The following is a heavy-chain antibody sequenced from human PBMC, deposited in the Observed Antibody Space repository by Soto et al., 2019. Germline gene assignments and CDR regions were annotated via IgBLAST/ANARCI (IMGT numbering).Heavy chain of an antibody. CDR1: GFTFGSYA. Sequence: DVQLLESGGGLVQPGGSLRLSCAASGFTFGSYAMSWVRQAPGKGLEWVSAISGGGSDSYYADSVKGRFTISRDDSKNTLYLQVNSLRAEDTAVYFCVKEGTGTTSAVFDYWGQGTLVTVSS. J-gene: IGHJ4*02. CDR3: VKEGTGTTSAVFDY. CDR2: ISGGGSDS. D-gene: IGHD1-7*01. V-gene: IGHV3-23*01.